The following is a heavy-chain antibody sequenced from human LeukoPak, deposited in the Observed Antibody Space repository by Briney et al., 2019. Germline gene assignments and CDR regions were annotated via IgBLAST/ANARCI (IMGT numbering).Heavy chain of an antibody. V-gene: IGHV4-30-4*01. CDR2: IYYSGST. D-gene: IGHD1-14*01. J-gene: IGHJ4*02. CDR3: ARDRLSGPR. CDR1: GGSISSGDYY. Sequence: TXSGGSISSGDYYWSWIRQPPGTGLEWIGYIYYSGSTYYNPSLKSRVTISVDTSKNQFSLKLSSVTAADTAVYYCARDRLSGPRWGQGTLVTVSS.